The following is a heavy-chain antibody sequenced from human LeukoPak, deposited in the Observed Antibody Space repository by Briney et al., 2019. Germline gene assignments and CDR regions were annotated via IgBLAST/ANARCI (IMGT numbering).Heavy chain of an antibody. V-gene: IGHV3-48*03. Sequence: PGGSLRLSCAASGFTFSSYEMNWVRQAPGKGLEWISYISSSGDTIYYADSVKGRFTISRDNAKNSLYLQMNSLRAEDTAVYYCARDGLYCSSTSCYGRYWGQGTLVTVSS. CDR2: ISSSGDTI. CDR3: ARDGLYCSSTSCYGRY. CDR1: GFTFSSYE. D-gene: IGHD2-2*01. J-gene: IGHJ4*02.